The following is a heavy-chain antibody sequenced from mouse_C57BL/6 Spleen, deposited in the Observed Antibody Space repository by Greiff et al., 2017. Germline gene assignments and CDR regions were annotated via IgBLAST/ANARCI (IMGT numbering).Heavy chain of an antibody. CDR2: ISSGGSYT. Sequence: DVKLVESGGDLVKPGGSLKLSCAASGFTFSSYGMSWVRQTPDNRLEWVATISSGGSYTYYPDSVKGRVTISRDTAKNTRYLQMSSLKSEDTDMYSSTRIYGSRYVGFDYWGQGTTLTVSS. J-gene: IGHJ2*01. D-gene: IGHD1-1*01. V-gene: IGHV5-6*02. CDR3: TRIYGSRYVGFDY. CDR1: GFTFSSYG.